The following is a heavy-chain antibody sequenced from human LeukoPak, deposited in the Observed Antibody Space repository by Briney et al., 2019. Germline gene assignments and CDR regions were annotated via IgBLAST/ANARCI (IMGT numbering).Heavy chain of an antibody. V-gene: IGHV1-46*01. CDR3: ASSIKYSATYYYYHMDV. D-gene: IGHD1-26*01. CDR2: INPSGDST. Sequence: ASVKVSCKASGYTFTIYYMHWVRQAPGQGLEWMGIINPSGDSTSYAQKFQGRVTMTRDTSTSTVYMELSSLTSEDTAVYYCASSIKYSATYYYYHMDVWGQGTTVTVSS. CDR1: GYTFTIYY. J-gene: IGHJ6*02.